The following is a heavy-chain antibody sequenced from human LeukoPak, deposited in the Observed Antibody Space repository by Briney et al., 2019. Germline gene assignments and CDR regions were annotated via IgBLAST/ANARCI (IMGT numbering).Heavy chain of an antibody. CDR3: ARDRSPKVEMASDAFDI. V-gene: IGHV3-7*01. CDR2: IKQDGSEK. CDR1: GFTFSSYW. Sequence: GGSLRLSCAASGFTFSSYWMSWVRQAPGKGLEWVANIKQDGSEKYYVDSVKGRFTISRDNAKNSLYLQMNSLRAEDTAVYYCARDRSPKVEMASDAFDIWGQGTMVTVSS. D-gene: IGHD5-24*01. J-gene: IGHJ3*02.